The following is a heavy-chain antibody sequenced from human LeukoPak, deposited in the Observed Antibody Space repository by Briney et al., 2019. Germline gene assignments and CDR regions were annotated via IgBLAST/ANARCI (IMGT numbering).Heavy chain of an antibody. CDR1: GFTFSIYA. CDR2: ISGSGGST. CDR3: ATSSGGSYTGVDY. Sequence: PGGSLRLSCAASGFTFSIYAMSWVRQAPGKGLEWVSAISGSGGSTYYADSVKGRFTISRDNSKNTLYLQMNSLRAEDTAVYYCATSSGGSYTGVDYWGQGTLVTDSS. D-gene: IGHD2-15*01. J-gene: IGHJ4*02. V-gene: IGHV3-23*01.